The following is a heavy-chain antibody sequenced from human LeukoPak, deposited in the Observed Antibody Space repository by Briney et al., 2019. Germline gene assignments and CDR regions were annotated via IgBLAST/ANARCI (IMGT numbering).Heavy chain of an antibody. V-gene: IGHV1-46*01. D-gene: IGHD5-12*01. CDR2: INPSGGST. CDR1: GYTFTSYY. J-gene: IGHJ4*02. Sequence: ASVTVSFTSSGYTFTSYYMHWVRQPPGQGLAWMGIINPSGGSTSYAHKFQGRVTITSDTSTSTVYMELSRLSSEDADVYSGAIGNPYTVATPLFYFGYWGQGTLDTVSS. CDR3: AIGNPYTVATPLFYFGY.